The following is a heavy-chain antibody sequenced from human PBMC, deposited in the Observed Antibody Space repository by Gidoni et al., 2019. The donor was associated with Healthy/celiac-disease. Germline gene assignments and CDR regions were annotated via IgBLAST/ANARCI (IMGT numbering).Heavy chain of an antibody. CDR3: ARDLWFGELGAFDI. CDR1: GGSISSGSYY. D-gene: IGHD3-10*01. J-gene: IGHJ3*02. Sequence: QVQLQESGPGLVKPSQTLSLTCTVSGGSISSGSYYWSWIRQPAGKGLEWIGRIYTSGSPNYNPTLKSRVTISVDPCKNQFSLKLSAVTAADTAVYYCARDLWFGELGAFDIWGQETMVTVSS. CDR2: IYTSGSP. V-gene: IGHV4-61*02.